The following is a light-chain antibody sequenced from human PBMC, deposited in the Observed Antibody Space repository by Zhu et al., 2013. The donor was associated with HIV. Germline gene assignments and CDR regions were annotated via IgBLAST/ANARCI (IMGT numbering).Light chain of an antibody. J-gene: IGLJ1*01. CDR1: SSDIGSYNL. CDR2: EGS. CDR3: CSFGDPTPYV. V-gene: IGLV2-23*01. Sequence: QSALTQPASVSGSPGQSITVSCAGTSSDIGSYNLVSWYQHHPGKAPKLILYEGSKRPSGVSDRFSGSKSGNTASLTISHLQPEDEATYFCCSFGDPTPYVFGTGTQVAVL.